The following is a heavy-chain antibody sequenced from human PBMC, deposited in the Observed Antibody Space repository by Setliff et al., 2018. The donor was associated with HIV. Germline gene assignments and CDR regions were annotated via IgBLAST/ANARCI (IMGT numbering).Heavy chain of an antibody. CDR2: INYDDNYE. Sequence: TGGSLRLSCAASGFTFSAHGMHWVRQAPGKGLEWVTFINYDDNYEYYADSVKGRFTISRDNSKSTVDLQMTSLTAEDTAVYYCARDPLPDFRGWCYWGQGTLVTVSS. D-gene: IGHD3-10*01. CDR3: ARDPLPDFRGWCY. V-gene: IGHV3-30*02. J-gene: IGHJ4*02. CDR1: GFTFSAHG.